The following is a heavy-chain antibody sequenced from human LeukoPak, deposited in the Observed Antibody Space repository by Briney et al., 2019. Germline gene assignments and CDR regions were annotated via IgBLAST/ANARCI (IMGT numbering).Heavy chain of an antibody. CDR3: ARGGTSSWYSFDY. CDR1: GFTFSTYS. V-gene: IGHV3-21*01. CDR2: I. J-gene: IGHJ4*02. Sequence: GGSLRLSCAASGFTFSTYSMNWVRQAPGKGLEWVSSIVKGRFTISRDNAKNSLYLQMNSLRAEDTAVYYCARGGTSSWYSFDYWGQGTLVTVSS. D-gene: IGHD6-13*01.